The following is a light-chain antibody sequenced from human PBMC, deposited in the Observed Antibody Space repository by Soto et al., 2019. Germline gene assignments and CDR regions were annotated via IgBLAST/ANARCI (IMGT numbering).Light chain of an antibody. CDR3: SSFTSRFTFV. CDR2: EVT. J-gene: IGLJ1*01. CDR1: RSDVGAYNY. Sequence: SALTQPASVSGSPGQSIAISCTGTRSDVGAYNYVSWYQQHPGKAPKLMISEVTNRPSGVSDRFSGSKPGNTASLTISGLQAEDEADYYCSSFTSRFTFVFGTGTKATVL. V-gene: IGLV2-14*01.